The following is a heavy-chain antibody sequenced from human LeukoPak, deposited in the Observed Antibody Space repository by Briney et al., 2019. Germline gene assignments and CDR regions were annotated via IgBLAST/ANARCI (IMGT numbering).Heavy chain of an antibody. CDR1: GGSISSSSYY. D-gene: IGHD3-22*01. CDR2: IYTSGST. CDR3: TRGSIAYYYMDV. J-gene: IGHJ6*03. Sequence: PSETLSLTCTVSGGSISSSSYYWGWIRQPAGKGLEWIGRIYTSGSTNYNPSLKSRGTMSVDTSKNQFSLKLSSVTAADTAVYYCTRGSIAYYYMDVWGKGTTVTISS. V-gene: IGHV4-61*02.